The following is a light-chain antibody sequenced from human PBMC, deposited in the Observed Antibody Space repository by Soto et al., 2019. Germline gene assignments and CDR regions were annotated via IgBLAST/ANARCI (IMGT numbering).Light chain of an antibody. Sequence: QSALTQPASVSGSLGQSITISCSGTSSDVGGYNYVSWYQLHPGKAPKLMIHEVSERPSGVSHRFSGSKSGNTASLTISGLQAEDEAVYYCASYVTGATYVFGSGTKVTVL. CDR2: EVS. V-gene: IGLV2-14*01. CDR3: ASYVTGATYV. CDR1: SSDVGGYNY. J-gene: IGLJ1*01.